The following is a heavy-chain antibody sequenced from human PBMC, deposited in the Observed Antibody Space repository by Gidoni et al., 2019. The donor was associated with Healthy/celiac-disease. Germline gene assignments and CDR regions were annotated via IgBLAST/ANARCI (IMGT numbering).Heavy chain of an antibody. Sequence: QVQLQESGPGLVKPSETLSLTCTVSGGSVSSGSYYWSWIRQPPGKGLEWIGYIYYSGSTNYNPSLKSRVTISVDTSKNQFSLKLSSVTAADTAVYYCARAVVTPVISGVYYFDYWGQGTLVTVSS. D-gene: IGHD2-21*02. CDR2: IYYSGST. CDR1: GGSVSSGSYY. J-gene: IGHJ4*02. V-gene: IGHV4-61*01. CDR3: ARAVVTPVISGVYYFDY.